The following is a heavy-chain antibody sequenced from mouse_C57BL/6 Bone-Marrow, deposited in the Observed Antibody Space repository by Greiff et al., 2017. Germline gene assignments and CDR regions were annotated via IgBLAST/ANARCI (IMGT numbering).Heavy chain of an antibody. D-gene: IGHD2-1*01. V-gene: IGHV3-6*01. CDR3: ARRGNYERVDY. Sequence: EVQRVESGPGLVKPSQSLSLTCSVTGYSITSGYYWNWIRQFPGNKLEWMGYISYDGSNNYNPSLKNRISITRDTSKNQFFLKLNSVTTEDTATYYCARRGNYERVDYWGQGTSVTVSS. CDR2: ISYDGSN. CDR1: GYSITSGYY. J-gene: IGHJ4*01.